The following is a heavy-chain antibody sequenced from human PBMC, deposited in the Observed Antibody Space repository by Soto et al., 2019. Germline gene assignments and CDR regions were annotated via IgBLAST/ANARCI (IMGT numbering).Heavy chain of an antibody. Sequence: QVQLVQSGAEVEKPGASVKVSCKASGYTFTKYGISWVRQAPGQGLEWMGWISGDDGHTNYGQKFQGRVTMTRDTTVTTVELDVRSLSSDDTLLEYGERDWNCTNCRFQNCFDRRGQGALVIVSS. J-gene: IGHJ5*02. D-gene: IGHD2-8*01. CDR2: ISGDDGHT. CDR3: ERDWNCTNCRFQNCFDR. CDR1: GYTFTKYG. V-gene: IGHV1-18*01.